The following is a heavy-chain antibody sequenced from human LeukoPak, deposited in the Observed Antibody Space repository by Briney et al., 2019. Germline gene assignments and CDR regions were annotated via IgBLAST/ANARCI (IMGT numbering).Heavy chain of an antibody. V-gene: IGHV1-46*01. CDR3: ARGHIAAAGSFGY. CDR2: INPSGGST. Sequence: GASVKVSCKASGGTFSSYAISWVRQAPGQGLEWMGIINPSGGSTSYAQKFQGRVTMTRDMSTSTVYMELSSLRSEDTAVYYCARGHIAAAGSFGYWGQGTLVTVSS. CDR1: GGTFSSYA. J-gene: IGHJ4*02. D-gene: IGHD6-13*01.